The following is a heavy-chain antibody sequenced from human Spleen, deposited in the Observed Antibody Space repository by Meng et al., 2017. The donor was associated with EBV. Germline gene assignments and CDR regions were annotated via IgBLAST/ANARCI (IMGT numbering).Heavy chain of an antibody. D-gene: IGHD2-15*01. CDR2: IYQGVRT. V-gene: IGHV4-4*02. CDR1: VGSTLRYTW. CDR3: ASSGPSAYYYGMDV. Sequence: VGSTLRYTWSSWVRKPPRKGREWIGVIYQGVRTHYSTSLKSRVTISVDKSKNQFSLKLSSVTAADTAVYYCASSGPSAYYYGMDVWGQGATVTVSS. J-gene: IGHJ6*02.